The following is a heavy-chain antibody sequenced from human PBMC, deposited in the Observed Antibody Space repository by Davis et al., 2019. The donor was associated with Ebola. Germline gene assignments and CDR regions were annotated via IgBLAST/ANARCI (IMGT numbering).Heavy chain of an antibody. CDR3: ARNGGCSSTSCYLRRIYYYGMDV. CDR1: GFTFSSYA. V-gene: IGHV3-30-3*01. CDR2: ISYDGSNK. J-gene: IGHJ6*02. Sequence: GESLKISCAASGFTFSSYAMHWVRQAPGKGLEWVAVISYDGSNKYYADSVKGRFTISRDNAKNSLYLQMNSLRAEDTAVYYCARNGGCSSTSCYLRRIYYYGMDVWGQGTTVTVSS. D-gene: IGHD2-2*01.